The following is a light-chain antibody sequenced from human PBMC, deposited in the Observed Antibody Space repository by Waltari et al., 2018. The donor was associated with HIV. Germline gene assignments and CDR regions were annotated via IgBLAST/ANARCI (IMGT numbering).Light chain of an antibody. J-gene: IGLJ3*02. CDR3: SSYTSFKTVV. CDR2: GVT. Sequence: QSALTQPASVSGSPGQSITISCTGTNSDIGAYNFVPWYQQHPDQAPRLILFGVTRRPSGISSRFSGLKSGNTASLTIFGLQDEDEADYYCSSYTSFKTVVFSGGTKLTVL. V-gene: IGLV2-14*01. CDR1: NSDIGAYNF.